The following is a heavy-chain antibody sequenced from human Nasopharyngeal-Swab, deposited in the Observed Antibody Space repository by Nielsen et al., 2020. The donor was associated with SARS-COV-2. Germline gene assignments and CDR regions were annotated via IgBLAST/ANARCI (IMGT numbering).Heavy chain of an antibody. D-gene: IGHD3-10*01. CDR2: IIPIFGTA. CDR3: VYGSGSYYNLYY. Sequence: SVNVSCKASGGTFSSYAISWVRQAPGQGLEWMGGIIPIFGTANYAQKFQGRVTITADESTSTAYMELSSLRSEDTAVYYCVYGSGSYYNLYYWGQGTLVTVSS. CDR1: GGTFSSYA. J-gene: IGHJ4*02. V-gene: IGHV1-69*13.